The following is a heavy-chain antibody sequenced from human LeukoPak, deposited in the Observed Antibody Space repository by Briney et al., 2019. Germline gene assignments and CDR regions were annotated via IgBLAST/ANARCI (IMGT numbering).Heavy chain of an antibody. CDR2: ISYDGTSK. V-gene: IGHV3-30-3*01. J-gene: IGHJ4*02. CDR3: VREKRWLYCFDQ. Sequence: PEKSLRLSCGASGFSFSDYAMHWVRQAPAKGLEWVAVISYDGTSKHYADSVKGRFTISRDNSKNTPYLQMNSLRAEDTGVCYCVREKRWLYCFDQWGQGNPVTVSS. D-gene: IGHD6-19*01. CDR1: GFSFSDYA.